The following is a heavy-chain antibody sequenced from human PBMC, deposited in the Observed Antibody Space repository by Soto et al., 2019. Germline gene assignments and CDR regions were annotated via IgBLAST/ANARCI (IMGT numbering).Heavy chain of an antibody. D-gene: IGHD3-16*01. CDR3: ARHQRDDASRKIDC. J-gene: IGHJ4*02. V-gene: IGHV5-51*01. CDR1: GYSFTSNW. Sequence: GDSLKISCQGSGYSFTSNWIGWVRQMPGKGLECMGIINPADSDIKYSQSFQGQVTISADKSIGNAYLQWSSLKASDTAMYYCARHQRDDASRKIDCWGQGTLVTVS. CDR2: INPADSDI.